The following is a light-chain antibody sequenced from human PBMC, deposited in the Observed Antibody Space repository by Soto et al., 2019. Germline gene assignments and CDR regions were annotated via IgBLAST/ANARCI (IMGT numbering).Light chain of an antibody. CDR2: DAS. V-gene: IGKV3-20*01. CDR1: QSIRSER. J-gene: IGKJ5*01. Sequence: IWLPQSPDTLSLSPGASAPLSCKASQSIRSERLAWYQQKPGQAPRLVIFDASNRASGMPERFSGSGSGTDFTLTIARLEPEDFAVYYCQEYDGAPITFGLGTRLEIK. CDR3: QEYDGAPIT.